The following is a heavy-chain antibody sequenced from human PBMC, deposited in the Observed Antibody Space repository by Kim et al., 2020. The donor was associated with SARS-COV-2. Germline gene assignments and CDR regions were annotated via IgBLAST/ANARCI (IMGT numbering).Heavy chain of an antibody. V-gene: IGHV3-9*01. CDR2: ISWNGGSI. D-gene: IGHD3-16*01. CDR3: TNGGRGGGRGAGFDY. Sequence: GGSLRLSCAASGFTFDDYAMHWVRQAPGKGLEWVSGISWNGGSIGYADSVKGRFTLSRDNAKNSLYLQMYSLRAEDTALYYCTNGGRGGGRGAGFDYWGQGTLVTVSS. J-gene: IGHJ4*02. CDR1: GFTFDDYA.